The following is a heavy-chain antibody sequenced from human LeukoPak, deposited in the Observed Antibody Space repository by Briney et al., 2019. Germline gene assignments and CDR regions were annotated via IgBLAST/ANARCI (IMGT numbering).Heavy chain of an antibody. CDR3: ATIAGSSSY. CDR2: IYYTGST. J-gene: IGHJ4*02. CDR1: GFSLSNARMG. D-gene: IGHD6-6*01. V-gene: IGHV4-61*01. Sequence: SGPTLVNPTETLTLTCTVSGFSLSNARMGVSWIRQPPGKALEWIGYIYYTGSTNSNPSLKSRVTISVDTSKNQFSLKLSSVTAADTAVYYCATIAGSSSYWGQGTLVTVSS.